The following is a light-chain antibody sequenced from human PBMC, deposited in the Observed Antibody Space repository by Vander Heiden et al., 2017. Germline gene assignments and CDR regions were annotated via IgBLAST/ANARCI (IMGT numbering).Light chain of an antibody. J-gene: IGLJ1*01. V-gene: IGLV2-18*02. CDR1: SSDVGYYNR. CDR2: EVS. Sequence: QSALTQPASVSGSAGQSVTISCTGTSSDVGYYNRVSWYQQPPGTAPKLMIYEVSKRPSGVPDRFSGSKSGNTASLTISGLQAEDEADYYCSSYTSSSTFEVFGTGTKVTVL. CDR3: SSYTSSSTFEV.